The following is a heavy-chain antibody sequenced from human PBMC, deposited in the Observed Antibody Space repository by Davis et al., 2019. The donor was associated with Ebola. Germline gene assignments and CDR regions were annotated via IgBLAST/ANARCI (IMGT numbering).Heavy chain of an antibody. CDR3: ARVAYCSSTSCYHYGMDV. CDR2: IYHSGST. J-gene: IGHJ6*02. V-gene: IGHV4-4*02. CDR1: GFTFSSYW. D-gene: IGHD2-2*01. Sequence: SCAASGFTFSSYWMSWVRQPPGKGLEWIGEIYHSGSTNYNPSLKSRVTISVDKSKNQFSLKLSSVTAADTAVYYCARVAYCSSTSCYHYGMDVWGQGTTVTVSS.